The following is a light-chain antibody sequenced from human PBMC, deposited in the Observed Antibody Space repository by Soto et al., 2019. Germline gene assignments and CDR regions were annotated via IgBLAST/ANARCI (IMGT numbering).Light chain of an antibody. Sequence: QSALTQPASVSGSPGQSITLSCTGTSSDVGGYNYVAWYQQYPGKAPKLMIYDVSNRPSGVSNRFSGSKSGNTASLTISGLQAEDEADYHCMSYSPSSTPSYVFGTGTKVTV. V-gene: IGLV2-14*01. J-gene: IGLJ1*01. CDR3: MSYSPSSTPSYV. CDR2: DVS. CDR1: SSDVGGYNY.